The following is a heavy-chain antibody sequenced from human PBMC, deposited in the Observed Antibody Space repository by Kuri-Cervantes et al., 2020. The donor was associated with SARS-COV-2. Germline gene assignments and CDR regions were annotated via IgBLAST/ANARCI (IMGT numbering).Heavy chain of an antibody. CDR1: GGSISSSSYY. J-gene: IGHJ5*02. CDR2: IYYSGST. D-gene: IGHD3-3*01. V-gene: IGHV4-39*07. CDR3: ARDFWSGYYGGNWFDP. Sequence: ESLKISCTVSGGSISSSSYYWGWIRQPPGKGLEWIGSIYYSGSTYYNPSLKSRVTISVDTSENQFSLKLSSVTAADTAVYYCARDFWSGYYGGNWFDPWCQGTLVTVSS.